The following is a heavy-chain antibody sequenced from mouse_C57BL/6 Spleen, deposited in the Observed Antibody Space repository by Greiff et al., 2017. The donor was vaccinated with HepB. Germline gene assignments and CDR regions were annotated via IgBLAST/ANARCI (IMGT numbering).Heavy chain of an antibody. J-gene: IGHJ4*01. CDR3: DSHKNAMDH. CDR2: IRNKANGYTT. CDR1: GFTFTDYY. V-gene: IGHV7-3*01. Sequence: EVKVVESGGGLVQPGGSLNLSCAASGFTFTDYYMSWVRQPPGKALEWLGFIRNKANGYTTEYSASVKGRFTISRDNSQSILYLQMKALIAEDSATYYCDSHKNAMDHWGQVTSVTVSP.